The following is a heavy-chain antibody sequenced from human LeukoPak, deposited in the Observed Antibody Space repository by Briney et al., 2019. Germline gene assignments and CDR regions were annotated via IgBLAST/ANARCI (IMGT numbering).Heavy chain of an antibody. CDR2: IDWDDDK. Sequence: SGPTLVNSTQTLTLTCTFSGFSLSTRGMRVSWIRQPPGKALEWLARIDWDDDKFYSTSLKTRLTISKDTSKNQVVLTMTNMDPVDTATYYCARTARDGYTVDYWGQGTLVTVSS. J-gene: IGHJ4*02. CDR1: GFSLSTRGMR. CDR3: ARTARDGYTVDY. D-gene: IGHD5-24*01. V-gene: IGHV2-70*04.